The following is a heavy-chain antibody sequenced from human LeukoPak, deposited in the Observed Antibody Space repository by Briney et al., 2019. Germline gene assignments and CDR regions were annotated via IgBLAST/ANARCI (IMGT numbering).Heavy chain of an antibody. CDR3: ARQGRFSYFGMDV. Sequence: SETLSLTCTVSGDSIKGFYWSWIRQPPGKGLEWVAYIYYAGRTTYNPSLKSRVTISVDTSKNQFSLKLTSLTAADTAVYYCARQGRFSYFGMDVWGQGTTVTVSS. CDR2: IYYAGRT. V-gene: IGHV4-59*08. CDR1: GDSIKGFY. D-gene: IGHD3-3*01. J-gene: IGHJ6*02.